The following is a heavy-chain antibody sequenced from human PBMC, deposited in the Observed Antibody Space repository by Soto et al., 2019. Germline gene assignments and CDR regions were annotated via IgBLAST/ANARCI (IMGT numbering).Heavy chain of an antibody. V-gene: IGHV4-34*01. J-gene: IGHJ6*02. Sequence: PSETLSLTCAVYGGSFSGYYWSWIRQPPGKGLEWIGEINHSGSTNYNPSLKSRVTISVDTSKNQFSLKLSSVTAADTAVYYCASKLNSSSWYRDYYYYYGMDVWGQGTTVTVSS. D-gene: IGHD6-13*01. CDR1: GGSFSGYY. CDR3: ASKLNSSSWYRDYYYYYGMDV. CDR2: INHSGST.